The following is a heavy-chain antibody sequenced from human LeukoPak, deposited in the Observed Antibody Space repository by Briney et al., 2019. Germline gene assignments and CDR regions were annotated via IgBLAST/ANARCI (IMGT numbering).Heavy chain of an antibody. J-gene: IGHJ4*02. CDR1: GLTFSSYG. CDR2: ISYDGSNK. Sequence: PGRSLRLSCAASGLTFSSYGMHWVRQAPGKGLEWVAVISYDGSNKYYADSVKGRFTISRDNSKNTLYLQMNSLRAEDTAVYYCAKGDRGYSYGPDYWGQGTLVTVSS. V-gene: IGHV3-30*18. CDR3: AKGDRGYSYGPDY. D-gene: IGHD5-18*01.